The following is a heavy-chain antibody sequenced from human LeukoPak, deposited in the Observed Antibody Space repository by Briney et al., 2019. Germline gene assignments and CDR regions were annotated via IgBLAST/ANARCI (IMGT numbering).Heavy chain of an antibody. CDR2: ISYDGSNK. Sequence: GGSLRLSCAASGFTFSSYAMHWVRQAPGKGLEWVAVISYDGSNKYYADSVKGRFTISRDNSKNTLYLQMKSLRAEDTAVYFCAKARGSGYAEYYFDYWGQGTLVTVSS. J-gene: IGHJ4*02. V-gene: IGHV3-30*04. CDR1: GFTFSSYA. CDR3: AKARGSGYAEYYFDY. D-gene: IGHD5-12*01.